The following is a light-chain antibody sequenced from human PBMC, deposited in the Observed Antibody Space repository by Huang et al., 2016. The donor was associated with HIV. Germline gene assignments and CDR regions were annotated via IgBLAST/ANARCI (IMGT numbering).Light chain of an antibody. CDR3: QQRFDRVT. Sequence: EIVLTQSTVTVSLFLGDRVTLSCRASQNINNFLAWYQQKPGRAPTLLMYDASIRPSGIPARFSGSGSGTEFTLTISSLETEDVAIYYCQQRFDRVTFGGGTRVEI. CDR1: QNINNF. V-gene: IGKV3-11*01. J-gene: IGKJ4*01. CDR2: DAS.